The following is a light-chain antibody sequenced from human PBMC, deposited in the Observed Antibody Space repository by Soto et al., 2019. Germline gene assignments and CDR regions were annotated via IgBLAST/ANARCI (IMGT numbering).Light chain of an antibody. CDR1: QSVSSSY. CDR2: GAS. J-gene: IGKJ1*01. Sequence: EIVLTQSPGTLSLSPGEGATLSCRASQSVSSSYLAWYQHKPGRAPRLLIDGASNRATGIPDRFSGSGSGTDFTLTISRLEPEDLAVYYCQQYGSLVTFGQGTKVDIK. CDR3: QQYGSLVT. V-gene: IGKV3-20*01.